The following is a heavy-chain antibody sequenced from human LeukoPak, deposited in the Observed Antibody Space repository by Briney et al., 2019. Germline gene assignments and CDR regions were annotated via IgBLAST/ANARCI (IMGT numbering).Heavy chain of an antibody. Sequence: SETLSLTCTVSGGSISIDYWSWIRQPAGKGLEWIGRIYTSGSTNYNPSLKSRVTISVDKSKNQFSLKLSSLTAADTAVYYCARDLGVYYFDLWGRGTLVTVSS. D-gene: IGHD5/OR15-5a*01. CDR3: ARDLGVYYFDL. V-gene: IGHV4-4*07. CDR2: IYTSGST. J-gene: IGHJ2*01. CDR1: GGSISIDY.